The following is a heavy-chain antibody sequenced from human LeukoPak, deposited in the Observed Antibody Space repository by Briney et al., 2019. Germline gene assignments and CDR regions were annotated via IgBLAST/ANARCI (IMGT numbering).Heavy chain of an antibody. CDR1: GFTFSSYG. J-gene: IGHJ4*02. Sequence: PGGSLRLSCAASGFTFSSYGMHWVRQAPGKGLEWVAVISYDGSNKYCADSVKGRFTISRDNSKNTLYLQMNSLRAEDTAVYYCAKDRVEMATYFDYWGQGTLVTVSS. V-gene: IGHV3-30*18. CDR2: ISYDGSNK. D-gene: IGHD5-24*01. CDR3: AKDRVEMATYFDY.